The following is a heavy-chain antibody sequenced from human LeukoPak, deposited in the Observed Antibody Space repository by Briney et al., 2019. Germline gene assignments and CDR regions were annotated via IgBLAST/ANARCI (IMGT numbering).Heavy chain of an antibody. CDR1: GGPFSGYY. CDR2: INHSGST. D-gene: IGHD5-18*01. V-gene: IGHV4-34*01. Sequence: PSETLSLTCAVYGGPFSGYYWSWIRQPPGKGLEWIGEINHSGSTNYNPSLKSRVTISVDTSKNQFSLKLSSVTAADTAVYYCGRGYSYGQGFYYFDYWGQGTLVTVSS. J-gene: IGHJ4*02. CDR3: GRGYSYGQGFYYFDY.